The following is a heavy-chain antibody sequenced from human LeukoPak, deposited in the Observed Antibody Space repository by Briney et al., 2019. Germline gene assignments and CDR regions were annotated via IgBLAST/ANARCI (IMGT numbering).Heavy chain of an antibody. D-gene: IGHD5-18*01. CDR2: ISGSGGGT. V-gene: IGHV3-23*01. CDR3: AQYAGSGYSYGFFIDY. CDR1: GFTFSSYA. J-gene: IGHJ4*02. Sequence: GGSLRLYCAASGFTFSSYAMSWVCQAPGKGLEWVSAISGSGGGTYYADSVKGRFTISRDNSRNTLYLQMNSLRAEDTAVYYCAQYAGSGYSYGFFIDYWGQGTLVTVSS.